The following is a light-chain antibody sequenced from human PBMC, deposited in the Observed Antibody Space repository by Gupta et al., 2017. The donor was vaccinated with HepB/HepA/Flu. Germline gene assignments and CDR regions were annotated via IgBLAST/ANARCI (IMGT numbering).Light chain of an antibody. V-gene: IGLV1-40*01. Sequence: QSVLTPPPSVSGAPGQRVTISCTGINSNIGAGYDVHWYQQLPGTAPKLLIYANNIRPSGVPDRFSGSKSGTSASLAITGLQADDEADYYCQSYDRSLSGWVFGGGTKLTVL. J-gene: IGLJ3*02. CDR2: ANN. CDR3: QSYDRSLSGWV. CDR1: NSNIGAGYD.